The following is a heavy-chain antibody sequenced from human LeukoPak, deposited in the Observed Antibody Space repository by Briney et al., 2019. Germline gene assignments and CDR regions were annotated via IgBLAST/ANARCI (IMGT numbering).Heavy chain of an antibody. CDR3: ARDSYRALEY. CDR1: GFTFSNYW. J-gene: IGHJ4*02. CDR2: ISQDGGEK. Sequence: GGSLRLSCAASGFTFSNYWMNWVRQAPGKGLEWVAHISQDGGEKYYADSVKDRFTISRDNTKNSLFLHAHSLRAEDTAVYYCARDSYRALEYWGQGALVTVSS. V-gene: IGHV3-7*01. D-gene: IGHD1-14*01.